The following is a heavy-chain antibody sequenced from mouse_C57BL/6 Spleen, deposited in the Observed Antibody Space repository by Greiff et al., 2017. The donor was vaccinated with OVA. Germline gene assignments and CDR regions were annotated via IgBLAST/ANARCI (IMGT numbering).Heavy chain of an antibody. J-gene: IGHJ3*01. V-gene: IGHV1-50*01. CDR1: GYTFTSYW. CDR3: ARGDYDSAWFAY. D-gene: IGHD2-4*01. CDR2: IDPSDSYT. Sequence: VQLQQPGAELVKPGASVKLSCKASGYTFTSYWMQWVKQRPGQGLEWIGEIDPSDSYTNYDQKFKGKATLTVDTSSSTAYMQLSSLTSEDSAVYYCARGDYDSAWFAYWGQGTLVTVSA.